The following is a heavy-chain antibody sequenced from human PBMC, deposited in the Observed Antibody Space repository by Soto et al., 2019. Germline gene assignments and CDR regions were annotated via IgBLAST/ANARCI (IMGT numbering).Heavy chain of an antibody. CDR1: GGSISSRSYY. V-gene: IGHV4-39*07. J-gene: IGHJ4*02. CDR3: ARGLTIFGVVILYFLDS. CDR2: IYYSGTT. Sequence: SETLSLTCTVSGGSISSRSYYWGWIRQPPGKGLEWIGSIYYSGTTYYNPSLKSRATISIDTSKNQFSLKLSSVTAADTAVYYCARGLTIFGVVILYFLDSWGQGTPVTVSS. D-gene: IGHD3-3*01.